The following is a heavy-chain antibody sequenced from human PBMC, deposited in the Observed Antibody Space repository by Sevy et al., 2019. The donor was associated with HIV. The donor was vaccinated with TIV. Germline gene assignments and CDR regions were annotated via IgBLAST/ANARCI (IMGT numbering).Heavy chain of an antibody. CDR1: GFTFSSYW. J-gene: IGHJ6*03. V-gene: IGHV3-7*03. D-gene: IGHD2-21*02. CDR3: ATAKSTALGNNMDV. CDR2: IKQDGSEK. Sequence: GGSLRLSCAASGFTFSSYWMSWVRQAPGKGLEWVANIKQDGSEKYYVDSVKGRFTISRDNAKNSLYLQMNSLRAEDTDGYYRATAKSTALGNNMDVWGKGTTVTVSS.